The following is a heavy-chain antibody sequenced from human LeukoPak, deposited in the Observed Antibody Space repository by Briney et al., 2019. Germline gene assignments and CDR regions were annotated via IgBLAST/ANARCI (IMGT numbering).Heavy chain of an antibody. CDR3: ARERAFHHLDV. CDR1: GGSISSFY. D-gene: IGHD3-3*02. J-gene: IGHJ6*04. CDR2: IYYSGST. Sequence: PSETLSLTCTVSGGSISSFYWSWIRQPPGKGLEWIGYIYYSGSTNYNPSLKSRVTISVDTSKNQFSLKLSSVTAADTAVYYCARERAFHHLDVWGKGTTVTVSS. V-gene: IGHV4-59*01.